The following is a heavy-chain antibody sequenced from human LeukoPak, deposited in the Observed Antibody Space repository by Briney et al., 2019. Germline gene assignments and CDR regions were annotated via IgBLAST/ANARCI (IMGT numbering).Heavy chain of an antibody. V-gene: IGHV4-38-2*01. Sequence: PSETLSLTCAVSGYSISSGYYWGWIRPPPGKGLEWIGSIYHSGSTYYNPSLKSRVTIPVHTSKNQFSLKLTSVTAADTAVYFCARRVVTIGDDAVDIWGQGTMVTVSS. CDR1: GYSISSGYY. D-gene: IGHD3-22*01. CDR3: ARRVVTIGDDAVDI. CDR2: IYHSGST. J-gene: IGHJ3*02.